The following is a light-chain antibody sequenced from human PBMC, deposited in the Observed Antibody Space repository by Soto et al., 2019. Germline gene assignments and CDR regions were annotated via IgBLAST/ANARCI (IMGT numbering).Light chain of an antibody. J-gene: IGKJ1*01. CDR1: QTINTW. CDR3: QQYHSCSWT. Sequence: IQMTQSPSTLSASIGDRVTITCRASQTINTWLAWYQQKPGKAPNLLIYKASSLESGVPSRFSGSGSGTEFTLTISGLQPDDFATYYCQQYHSCSWTLGQGAKVDIX. V-gene: IGKV1-5*03. CDR2: KAS.